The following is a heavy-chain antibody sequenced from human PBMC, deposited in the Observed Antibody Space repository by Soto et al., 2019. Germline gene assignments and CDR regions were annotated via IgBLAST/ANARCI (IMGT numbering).Heavy chain of an antibody. D-gene: IGHD3-22*01. CDR2: ISCSTSYI. CDR1: GFTFSSYS. CDR3: ARVVDYCDPYYYYGMDV. V-gene: IGHV3-21*01. Sequence: EVQLVESGGGLVKPGGSLRLSCAASGFTFSSYSMNWVRQAPGKGLEWVSSISCSTSYIYYADSVKGRFTISRDNAKNSLYLQMNSLRAEDTPVYYCARVVDYCDPYYYYGMDVWGQGTTVTVSS. J-gene: IGHJ6*02.